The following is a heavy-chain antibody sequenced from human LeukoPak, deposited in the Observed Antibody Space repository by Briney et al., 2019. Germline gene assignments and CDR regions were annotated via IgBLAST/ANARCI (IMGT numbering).Heavy chain of an antibody. CDR1: GGTFSSYA. CDR3: ARLESIAARRGDY. CDR2: IIPIFGTA. J-gene: IGHJ4*02. Sequence: ASVKVSCKASGGTFSSYAISWVRQAPGQGLEWMGGIIPIFGTANYAQKFQGRVTITADESTSTAYMELSSLRSEDTAVYYCARLESIAARRGDYWGQGTLVTVSS. V-gene: IGHV1-69*13. D-gene: IGHD6-6*01.